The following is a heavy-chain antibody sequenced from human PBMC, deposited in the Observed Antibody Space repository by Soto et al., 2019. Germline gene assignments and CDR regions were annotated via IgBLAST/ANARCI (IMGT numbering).Heavy chain of an antibody. V-gene: IGHV4-34*01. CDR3: ARPSYYDLWSGSDADYMDV. CDR1: GGSFSGYY. Sequence: QVQLQQWGAGLLKPSETLSLNCAVYGGSFSGYYWSWIRQPPGKGLEWIGEINHSGSTNYNPSLKRRVYISLDTAKNQFSLKVSSVTVADTAVYYCARPSYYDLWSGSDADYMDVWGKGTTVTVSS. D-gene: IGHD3-3*01. CDR2: INHSGST. J-gene: IGHJ6*03.